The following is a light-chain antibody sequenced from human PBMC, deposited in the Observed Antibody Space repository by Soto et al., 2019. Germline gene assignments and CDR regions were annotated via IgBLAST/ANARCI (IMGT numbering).Light chain of an antibody. CDR1: QDIRND. CDR2: AAS. CDR3: LQHNSYPYT. V-gene: IGKV1-17*01. Sequence: DIQMTQSPSSLSASVGDRVTITCRASQDIRNDLNWYQQKPGKAPKRLIYAASSLQSGVPSRFSGSRSGTEFTLTISSLQPEDFTTYFCLQHNSYPYTFGQGTKLEIK. J-gene: IGKJ2*01.